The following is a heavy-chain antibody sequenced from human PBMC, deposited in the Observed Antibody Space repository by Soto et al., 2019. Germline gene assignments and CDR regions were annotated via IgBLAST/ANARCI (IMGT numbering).Heavy chain of an antibody. CDR1: GGSISSGDYY. V-gene: IGHV4-30-4*01. Sequence: TLSLTCTVSGGSISSGDYYWSWIRQPPGKGLEWIGYIYYSGTTYYNPTLKSRVTISVDTSNNQFSLQLTSLSPDDTAVYYCARLRGDSWFDFWGQGTRVTVSS. J-gene: IGHJ5*01. CDR2: IYYSGTT. CDR3: ARLRGDSWFDF.